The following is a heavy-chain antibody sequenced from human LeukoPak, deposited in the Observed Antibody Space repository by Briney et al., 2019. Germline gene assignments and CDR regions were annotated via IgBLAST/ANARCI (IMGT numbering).Heavy chain of an antibody. CDR3: ARDESDSSGYYHYPYY. Sequence: SVKVSCKASGGTFSSYAISWVRQAPGQGLEWMGGIIPIFGTANYAQKFQGRVTITADESTSTAYMELRSLRSDDTAVYYCARDESDSSGYYHYPYYWGQGTLVTVSS. CDR2: IIPIFGTA. D-gene: IGHD3-22*01. CDR1: GGTFSSYA. J-gene: IGHJ4*02. V-gene: IGHV1-69*13.